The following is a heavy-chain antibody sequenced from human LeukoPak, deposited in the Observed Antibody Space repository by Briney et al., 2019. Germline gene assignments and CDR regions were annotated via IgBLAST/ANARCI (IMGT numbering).Heavy chain of an antibody. Sequence: ASVKVSCKASGYTFTSYAMNWVRQAPGQGLEWMGWINTNTGNPTYAQGFTGRFVFSLDTSVSTAYLQISSLKAEDTAVYYCARDLPTYYYGSGIQRFDYWGQGTLVTVSS. J-gene: IGHJ4*02. CDR1: GYTFTSYA. CDR2: INTNTGNP. D-gene: IGHD3-10*01. CDR3: ARDLPTYYYGSGIQRFDY. V-gene: IGHV7-4-1*02.